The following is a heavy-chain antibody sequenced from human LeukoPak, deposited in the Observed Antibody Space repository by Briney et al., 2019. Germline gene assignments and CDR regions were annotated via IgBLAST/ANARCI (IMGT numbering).Heavy chain of an antibody. CDR2: ISDTGNT. D-gene: IGHD7-27*01. CDR3: AKAANWGSFDY. V-gene: IGHV3-23*01. J-gene: IGHJ4*02. CDR1: GFTLSSYA. Sequence: GGSLRLSCAASGFTLSSYAMSWVRQAPGKGLEWVSAISDTGNTYHADSVKGRFTISRDNSKNTLYLQMNSLRAEDTAVYYCAKAANWGSFDYWGQGTLVTVSS.